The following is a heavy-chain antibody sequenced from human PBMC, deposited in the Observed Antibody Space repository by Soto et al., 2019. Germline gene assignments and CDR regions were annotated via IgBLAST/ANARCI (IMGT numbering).Heavy chain of an antibody. CDR1: GFTFSDYY. J-gene: IGHJ4*02. CDR3: ARDQVKGSIYYDSSGYRDY. V-gene: IGHV3-11*01. D-gene: IGHD3-22*01. CDR2: ISSSGSTI. Sequence: SLRLSCAASGFTFSDYYMSWIRQAPGKGLEWVSYISSSGSTIYYADSVKGRFTISRDNAKNSLYLQMNSLRAEDTAVYYCARDQVKGSIYYDSSGYRDYWGQGTLVTVSS.